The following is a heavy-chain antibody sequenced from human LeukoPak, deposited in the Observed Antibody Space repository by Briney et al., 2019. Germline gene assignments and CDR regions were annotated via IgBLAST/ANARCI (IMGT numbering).Heavy chain of an antibody. CDR3: ARGRPQRLIQWELLRGFDY. V-gene: IGHV4-34*01. CDR1: GGSFSGYY. CDR2: INHSGST. D-gene: IGHD1-26*01. J-gene: IGHJ4*02. Sequence: SETLSFTCAVYGGSFSGYYWSWIRQPPGKGLEWIGEINHSGSTNYNPSLKSRVTISVDTSKNQFSLKLSSVTAADTAVYYCARGRPQRLIQWELLRGFDYWGQGTLVTVSS.